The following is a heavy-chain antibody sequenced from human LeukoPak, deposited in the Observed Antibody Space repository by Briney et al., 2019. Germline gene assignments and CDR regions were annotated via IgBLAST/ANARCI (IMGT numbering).Heavy chain of an antibody. CDR3: ARVRVVWDLDDAFDI. CDR1: GGTFSSYA. Sequence: GASVKVSCKASGGTFSSYAISWVRQAPGQGLEWMGGIIPIFGTANYAQKFQGRVTITADESTSTAYMELSSLRSEDTALYYCARVRVVWDLDDAFDIWGQGTMVTVSS. J-gene: IGHJ3*02. V-gene: IGHV1-69*13. D-gene: IGHD1-26*01. CDR2: IIPIFGTA.